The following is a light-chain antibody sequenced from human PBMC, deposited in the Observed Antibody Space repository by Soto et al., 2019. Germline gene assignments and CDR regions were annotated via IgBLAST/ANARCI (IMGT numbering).Light chain of an antibody. CDR1: SSDVGANNY. CDR3: SSYAGTNRV. J-gene: IGLJ1*01. Sequence: QSVLTQPPSASGSPGQSVTISCTGTSSDVGANNYVSWYQQHPGKAPKLMNYEVTKRPSGVPDRFSGSKSGNTASLTVSGLQAEDEADYYCSSYAGTNRVFGTGTKLTVL. V-gene: IGLV2-8*01. CDR2: EVT.